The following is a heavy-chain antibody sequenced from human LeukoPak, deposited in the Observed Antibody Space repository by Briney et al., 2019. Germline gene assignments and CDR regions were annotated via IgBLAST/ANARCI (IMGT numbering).Heavy chain of an antibody. CDR1: GGSISSYY. J-gene: IGHJ5*02. CDR3: ARLRHYGSGSYPMTGNWFDP. V-gene: IGHV4-4*07. CDR2: ISTSGST. D-gene: IGHD3-10*01. Sequence: SETLSLTCTVSGGSISSYYWSWIRQPAGKGLESIGHISTSGSTNYNPSLKSRVTMSVDTSKNQFSLKLSSVTAADTAVYYCARLRHYGSGSYPMTGNWFDPWGQGTLVSVSS.